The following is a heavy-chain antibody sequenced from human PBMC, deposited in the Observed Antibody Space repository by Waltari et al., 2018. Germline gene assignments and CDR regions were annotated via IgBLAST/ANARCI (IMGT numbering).Heavy chain of an antibody. CDR2: INAGNGNT. V-gene: IGHV1-3*01. CDR3: ARGGQLLEDNWFDP. CDR1: GYTFTSYA. D-gene: IGHD2-2*01. Sequence: QVQLVQSGAEVKKPGASVKVSCKASGYTFTSYAMHWVRQAPGQRLEWMGWINAGNGNTKYSQKFQGRVTITRDTSASTAYMELSSLRSEDTAVYYCARGGQLLEDNWFDPWGQGTLVTVSS. J-gene: IGHJ5*02.